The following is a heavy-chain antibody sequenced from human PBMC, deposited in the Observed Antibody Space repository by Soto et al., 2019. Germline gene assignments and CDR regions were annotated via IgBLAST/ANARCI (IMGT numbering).Heavy chain of an antibody. V-gene: IGHV3-23*01. J-gene: IGHJ4*02. CDR1: GFTFSSFA. Sequence: EVRLLESGGGLVQPGGSLRLSCAASGFTFSSFAMNWVRQAPERGLEWVSGISASDGNTYYADSVKGRFTISRDNSKNTLYLQINSLRAEDTAVDYCAKDSRSAAAGAFEYWGQGPRVAVSS. CDR3: AKDSRSAAAGAFEY. CDR2: ISASDGNT. D-gene: IGHD6-13*01.